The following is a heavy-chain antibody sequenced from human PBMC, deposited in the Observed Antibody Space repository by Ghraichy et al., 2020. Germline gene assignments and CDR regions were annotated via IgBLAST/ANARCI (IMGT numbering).Heavy chain of an antibody. CDR3: AKGAHIVVVTAIIY. Sequence: GGSLRLSCAASGFTFSSYDMSWVRQAPGKGLEWVSAISGSGGSTYYADSVKGRFTISRDNSKNTLYLQMNSLRAEDPAVYYCAKGAHIVVVTAIIYWGQGTLVTVPS. CDR2: ISGSGGST. V-gene: IGHV3-23*01. CDR1: GFTFSSYD. D-gene: IGHD2-21*02. J-gene: IGHJ4*02.